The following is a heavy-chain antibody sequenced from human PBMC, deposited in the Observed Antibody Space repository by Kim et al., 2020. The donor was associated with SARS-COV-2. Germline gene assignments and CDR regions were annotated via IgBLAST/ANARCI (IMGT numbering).Heavy chain of an antibody. V-gene: IGHV3-23*01. D-gene: IGHD3-22*01. CDR3: APSPTTHYDSSGYHLGF. CDR1: GFTFSNYA. J-gene: IGHJ4*02. Sequence: GGSLRLSCAASGFTFSNYAMRWVRQAPGKGLEWVSGISGSGFSAGYVESVKGRFTVSRDNSRKTLYLQMNSLRVEDTAVYYCAPSPTTHYDSSGYHLGFWRQGTRHTVSS. CDR2: ISGSGFSA.